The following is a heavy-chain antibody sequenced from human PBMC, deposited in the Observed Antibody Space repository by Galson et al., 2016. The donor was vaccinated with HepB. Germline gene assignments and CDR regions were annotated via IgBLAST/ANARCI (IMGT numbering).Heavy chain of an antibody. J-gene: IGHJ4*02. CDR1: GFSLSTSSAG. V-gene: IGHV2-5*01. CDR2: IYWNDEK. CDR3: AHRQQYLGENDYNNYGFDY. Sequence: PALVKPPQTLTLTCTFSGFSLSTSSAGVGWIRQSPGKALEWLAVIYWNDEKHYSPSLKSRLTITKDTSKNQVVLTMTNMDPVDTATYFCAHRQQYLGENDYNNYGFDYWGQGTLVTVSS. D-gene: IGHD4-11*01.